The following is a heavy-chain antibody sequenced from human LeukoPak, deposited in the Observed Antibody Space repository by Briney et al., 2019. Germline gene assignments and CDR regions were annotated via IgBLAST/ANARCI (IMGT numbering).Heavy chain of an antibody. Sequence: ASVKVSCKASGYTITNNYMHWVRQAPGQGLEWMGWISAYNGNTNYAQKLQGRVTMTTDTSTSTAYMELRSLRSDDTAVYYCARVVWGYYGSGSYYENFDYWGQGTLVTVSS. CDR2: ISAYNGNT. J-gene: IGHJ4*02. D-gene: IGHD3-10*01. CDR1: GYTITNNY. CDR3: ARVVWGYYGSGSYYENFDY. V-gene: IGHV1-18*04.